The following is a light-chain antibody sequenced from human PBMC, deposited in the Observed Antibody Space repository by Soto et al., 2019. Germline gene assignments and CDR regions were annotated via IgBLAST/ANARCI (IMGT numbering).Light chain of an antibody. CDR2: AAS. CDR3: QQGDSTPWT. Sequence: DIQMTQSPSSLSASVGARVTITCRASQSISSYLHWYQQKPGKAPKLLIYAASNLQSGVPSRFSASGSGTDFTLTLNSLQPEDFATYSCQQGDSTPWTFGQGTQVEIK. J-gene: IGKJ1*01. CDR1: QSISSY. V-gene: IGKV1-39*01.